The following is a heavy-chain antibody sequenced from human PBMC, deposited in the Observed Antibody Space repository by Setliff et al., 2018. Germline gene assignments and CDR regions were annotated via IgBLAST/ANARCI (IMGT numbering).Heavy chain of an antibody. Sequence: ASVKVSCKASGYTFTSYDINWVRQATGQGLEWMGWMNPNSGNTGYAQKFQGRVTMTRNTSISTAYMELSSLRSEDTAVYYCARGRERDYNFWSGYYLVAVNYWGQGTLVTVSS. D-gene: IGHD3-3*01. CDR1: GYTFTSYD. CDR3: ARGRERDYNFWSGYYLVAVNY. CDR2: MNPNSGNT. V-gene: IGHV1-8*02. J-gene: IGHJ4*02.